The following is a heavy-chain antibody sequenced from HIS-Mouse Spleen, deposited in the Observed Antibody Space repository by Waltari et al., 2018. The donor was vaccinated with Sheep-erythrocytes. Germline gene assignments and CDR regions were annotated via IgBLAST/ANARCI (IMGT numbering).Heavy chain of an antibody. V-gene: IGHV4-31*03. D-gene: IGHD7-27*01. CDR2: IYYRGST. Sequence: QVQLQESGPGLVKPSQNLSLTCTVSGYSISSCGYYWSWIRQHPGKGLEWIGYIYYRGSTYCNPSLKSRVTISVVTSKNQFSLKLSSVTAADTAVYYCARDPLTGADYWGQGTLVTVSS. CDR1: GYSISSCGYY. CDR3: ARDPLTGADY. J-gene: IGHJ4*02.